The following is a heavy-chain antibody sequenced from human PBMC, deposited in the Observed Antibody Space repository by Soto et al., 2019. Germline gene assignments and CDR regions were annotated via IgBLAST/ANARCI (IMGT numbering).Heavy chain of an antibody. V-gene: IGHV3-7*01. CDR2: IKQDGSEK. CDR1: GFTFSTYW. Sequence: PGGSLRLSCAASGFTFSTYWMNWVRQAPGKGLEWVANIKQDGSEKYYVDSVKGRFTISRDNAKNSLYLQMNSLRAEDTAVYYCARDPSHYDILTGYHLYWGQGTLVTVSS. J-gene: IGHJ4*02. D-gene: IGHD3-9*01. CDR3: ARDPSHYDILTGYHLY.